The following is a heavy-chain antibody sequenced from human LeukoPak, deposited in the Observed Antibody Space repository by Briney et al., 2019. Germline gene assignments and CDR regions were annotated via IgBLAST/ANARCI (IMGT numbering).Heavy chain of an antibody. CDR1: GGSINSYY. J-gene: IGHJ4*02. V-gene: IGHV4-59*01. CDR3: ARGVHSSSWSSYFDY. CDR2: IHYSGST. D-gene: IGHD6-13*01. Sequence: SETLSLTCTVSGGSINSYYWSWIRQPPGRGLEWIGSIHYSGSTSYNPSLRSRVTISVDKSKNQFFLKLSSVTATDTAVYYCARGVHSSSWSSYFDYGGQKPLVTVSS.